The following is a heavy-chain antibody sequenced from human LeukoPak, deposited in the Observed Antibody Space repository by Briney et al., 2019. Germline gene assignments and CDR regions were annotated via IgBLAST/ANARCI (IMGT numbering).Heavy chain of an antibody. CDR2: MNPNSGNT. Sequence: ASVKVSCMASGYTFTSYDINWVRQATGQGLEWMGWMNPNSGNTGYAQKFQGRATMTKNTSITTAYMELSSLRSEDTAVYYCARALSWTTDSYYYMDVWGKGTTVTVS. D-gene: IGHD3/OR15-3a*01. V-gene: IGHV1-8*01. J-gene: IGHJ6*03. CDR3: ARALSWTTDSYYYMDV. CDR1: GYTFTSYD.